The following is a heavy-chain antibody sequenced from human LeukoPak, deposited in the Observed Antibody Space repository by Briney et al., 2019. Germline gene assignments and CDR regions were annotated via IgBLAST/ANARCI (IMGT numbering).Heavy chain of an antibody. CDR3: AKPFDDSSDYYSDY. CDR2: ISYDGSNK. Sequence: GRSLRLSCAASGFTFSSYGMHWVRQAPGKGLEWVAVISYDGSNKYYADSVKGRFTISRDNSKNTLYLQMNSLRAEDTAVYYCAKPFDDSSDYYSDYWGQGTLVTVSS. J-gene: IGHJ4*02. CDR1: GFTFSSYG. V-gene: IGHV3-30*18. D-gene: IGHD3-22*01.